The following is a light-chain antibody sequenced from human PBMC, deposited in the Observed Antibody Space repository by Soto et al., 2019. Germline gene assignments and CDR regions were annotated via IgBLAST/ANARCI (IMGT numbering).Light chain of an antibody. CDR3: CSYAGSRVV. Sequence: QSVLTQPPSASGSPGQSVTISCTGTSSDVGKYDYVSWFQHHPGKAPKLIIYEVSKRPSGVPDRFSGSKSGSTASLTVSGLQTEDEADYYCCSYAGSRVVFGGGTKLTVL. CDR1: SSDVGKYDY. CDR2: EVS. V-gene: IGLV2-8*01. J-gene: IGLJ2*01.